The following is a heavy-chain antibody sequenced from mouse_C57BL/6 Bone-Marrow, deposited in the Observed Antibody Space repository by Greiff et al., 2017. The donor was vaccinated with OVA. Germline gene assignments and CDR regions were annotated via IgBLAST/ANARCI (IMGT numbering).Heavy chain of an antibody. CDR3: ARPLSGSVWFAY. J-gene: IGHJ3*01. CDR1: GFTFSDYG. D-gene: IGHD1-1*01. Sequence: DVKLVESGGGLVKPGGSLKLSCAASGFTFSDYGMHWVRQAPEKGLEWVAYISSGSSTIYYADTVKGRFTISRDNAKNTLFLQMTSLRSEDTAMYYCARPLSGSVWFAYWGQGTLVTVSA. CDR2: ISSGSSTI. V-gene: IGHV5-17*01.